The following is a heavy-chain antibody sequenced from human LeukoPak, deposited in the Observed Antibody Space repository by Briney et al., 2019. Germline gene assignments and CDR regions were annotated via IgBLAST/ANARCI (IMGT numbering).Heavy chain of an antibody. V-gene: IGHV1-18*04. CDR1: GYTFTSYG. CDR2: ISAYNGNT. D-gene: IGHD2-21*02. J-gene: IGHJ6*04. CDR3: ARDTGDTDYYYYGMDV. Sequence: ASVKVSCKASGYTFTSYGISWVLQAPGQGLEWMGWISAYNGNTNYAQKLQGRVTMTTDTSTSTAYMELRSLRSDDTAVYYCARDTGDTDYYYYGMDVWGKGTTVTVSS.